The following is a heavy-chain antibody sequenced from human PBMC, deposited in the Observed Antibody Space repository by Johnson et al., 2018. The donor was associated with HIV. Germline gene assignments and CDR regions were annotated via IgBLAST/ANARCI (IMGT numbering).Heavy chain of an antibody. CDR3: AREARSERSAVAVSDAFDI. Sequence: QVQLVESGGGVVQPGTSLRLSCAASGFRFSTYALHWVRQTPGKGLEWVSVISDDGNNIYYADSVKGRFTISTDNAKNSLYLQMNSLRAEDTAVYYCAREARSERSAVAVSDAFDIWGQGTMVTVSS. J-gene: IGHJ3*02. CDR2: ISDDGNNI. V-gene: IGHV3-30*07. CDR1: GFRFSTYA. D-gene: IGHD6-19*01.